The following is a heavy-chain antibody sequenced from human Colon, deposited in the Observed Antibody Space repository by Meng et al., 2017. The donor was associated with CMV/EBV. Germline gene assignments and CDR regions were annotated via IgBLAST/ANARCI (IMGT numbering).Heavy chain of an antibody. Sequence: GESLKISCAASGFTFKNEWMAWVRQNPGQGLEWVANIKPDGTEKNYVDSVKGRFTIFRDNAKNSLYLQMSTLRAEDTAVYYCVKAWRMGGPLSAFDVWGQGTMVTVSS. J-gene: IGHJ3*01. CDR2: IKPDGTEK. D-gene: IGHD1-26*01. V-gene: IGHV3-7*01. CDR3: VKAWRMGGPLSAFDV. CDR1: GFTFKNEW.